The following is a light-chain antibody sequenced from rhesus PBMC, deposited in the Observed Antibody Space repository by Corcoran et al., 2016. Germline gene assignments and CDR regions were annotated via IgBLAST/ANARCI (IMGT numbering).Light chain of an antibody. CDR2: YAS. J-gene: IGKJ3*01. Sequence: DIQMTQSPSSLSASVGDRVTITCRASQGISSYLAWYKQKAGKAPKHLIYYASTLESGVPSRFSGSGSGTEFLLTISSLQAEDFATYYGQQYNSAPFTFGPGTKLDIK. CDR3: QQYNSAPFT. V-gene: IGKV1-37*01. CDR1: QGISSY.